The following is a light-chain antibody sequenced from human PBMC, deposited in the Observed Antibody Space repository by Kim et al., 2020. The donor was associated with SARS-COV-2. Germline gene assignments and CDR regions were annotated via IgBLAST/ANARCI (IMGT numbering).Light chain of an antibody. CDR1: QSVSTW. CDR2: AAS. CDR3: QQYNTLGT. J-gene: IGKJ4*01. V-gene: IGKV1-5*01. Sequence: DIQMTQSPSTLSASVGDRVTITCRASQSVSTWLAWYQQKPGKAPKLLIYAASSLQSGVPLRFSGSGSGTEFTLTISSLQPDDLATYYCQQYNTLGTFGGGTKVEIK.